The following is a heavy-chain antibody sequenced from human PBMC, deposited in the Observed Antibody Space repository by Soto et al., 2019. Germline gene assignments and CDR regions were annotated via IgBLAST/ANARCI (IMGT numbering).Heavy chain of an antibody. D-gene: IGHD1-1*01. J-gene: IGHJ3*01. CDR2: IKGDGSSK. CDR1: GFTFSNYW. Sequence: EVQLVESGGGLVQPGGSLRLSCAASGFTFSNYWMHWVRQVPGKGLVWVARIKGDGSSKNYADSVKGRFTISRDNAQNTLFVQINSLTAEDTAVYSCARGIPGHYAFDVWGQGTMVTVSS. CDR3: ARGIPGHYAFDV. V-gene: IGHV3-74*01.